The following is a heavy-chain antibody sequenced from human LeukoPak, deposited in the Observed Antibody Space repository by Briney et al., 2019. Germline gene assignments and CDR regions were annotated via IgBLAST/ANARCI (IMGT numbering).Heavy chain of an antibody. D-gene: IGHD3-10*01. V-gene: IGHV3-74*01. Sequence: GSLRLSCAASRFSFSNCWMHWVRQAPGKGLVWVSRVKSDGSDPSYADSVKGRFTISRDNAENMLYLQMNTLGAEDTAVYYCARDIVSGSGSLDYWGQGTLVTVSS. J-gene: IGHJ4*02. CDR1: RFSFSNCW. CDR3: ARDIVSGSGSLDY. CDR2: VKSDGSDP.